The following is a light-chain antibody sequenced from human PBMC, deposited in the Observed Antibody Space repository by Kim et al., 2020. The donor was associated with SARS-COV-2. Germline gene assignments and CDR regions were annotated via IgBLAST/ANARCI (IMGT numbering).Light chain of an antibody. CDR2: DAS. J-gene: IGKJ4*01. CDR3: LQRYNWPLT. Sequence: IVLTQSPSTLSSSLGDRATVSCRASQSVSNYLGWYLQKPGKAPRLLIYDASTRASGIPARFSGSGSGTDFTLTISSLEPEDFAVYYCLQRYNWPLTFGGGTKVEIK. V-gene: IGKV3-11*01. CDR1: QSVSNY.